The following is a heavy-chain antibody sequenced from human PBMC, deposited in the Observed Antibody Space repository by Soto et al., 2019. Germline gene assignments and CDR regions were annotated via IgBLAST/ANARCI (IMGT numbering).Heavy chain of an antibody. D-gene: IGHD6-13*01. CDR2: IYHSGST. J-gene: IGHJ4*02. CDR3: AEEGALAGYF. CDR1: GRSLSRGGYS. Sequence: PSETLSLTCAVSGRSLSRGGYSWSWIRQPPGKGLEWIGYIYHSGSTYYNPSLKSRVTISIDRSKNQFALKLSSVTAADTAVYYCAEEGALAGYFWGQGTQVTVSS. V-gene: IGHV4-30-2*01.